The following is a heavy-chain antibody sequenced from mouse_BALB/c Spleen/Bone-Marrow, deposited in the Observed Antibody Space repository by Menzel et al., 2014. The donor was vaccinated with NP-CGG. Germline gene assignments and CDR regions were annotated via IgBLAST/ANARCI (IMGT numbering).Heavy chain of an antibody. D-gene: IGHD2-1*01. CDR2: IDPYNGAT. CDR3: ASCGNYEAWFAY. J-gene: IGHJ3*01. CDR1: GYAFTSYN. V-gene: IGHV1S135*01. Sequence: VQLQQSGPELVKPGASVKVSCKASGYAFTSYNIYWVKQSHGKSLEWIGYIDPYNGATNYNQKFKVKATLTVDKSSSKTYKHLNSLTSEDSTVYYCASCGNYEAWFAYWGQGTLVTVSA.